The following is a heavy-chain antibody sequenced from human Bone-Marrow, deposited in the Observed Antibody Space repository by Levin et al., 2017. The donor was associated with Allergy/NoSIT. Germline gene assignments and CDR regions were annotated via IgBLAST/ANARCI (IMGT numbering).Heavy chain of an antibody. CDR1: GYTFTSYY. V-gene: IGHV1-46*01. D-gene: IGHD3-3*01. Sequence: GESLKISCQASGYTFTSYYMHWVRQAPGQGLEWMGIINPSGGSTSYAQKFQGRVTMTRDTSTSTVYMELSSLRSEDTAVYYCARVKIRFLEWLPDNYYGMDVWGQGTTVTVSS. CDR2: INPSGGST. J-gene: IGHJ6*02. CDR3: ARVKIRFLEWLPDNYYGMDV.